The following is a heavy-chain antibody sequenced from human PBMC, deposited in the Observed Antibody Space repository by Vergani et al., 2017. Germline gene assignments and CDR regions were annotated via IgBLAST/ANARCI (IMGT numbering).Heavy chain of an antibody. CDR3: AGVMYRDEASTRYRLGELDI. CDR1: GGSFNTYY. CDR2: IYSTGST. V-gene: IGHV4-59*13. J-gene: IGHJ6*02. Sequence: QVQLEESGPGLVKPSETLSLTCTVSGGSFNTYYWSWIRQSPGKGLEWIGYIYSTGSTNYNPSLNSRVTMSVDTSKNQSSLKLRSVTAADTAVYFCAGVMYRDEASTRYRLGELDIWGQGTTVTISS. D-gene: IGHD3-16*02.